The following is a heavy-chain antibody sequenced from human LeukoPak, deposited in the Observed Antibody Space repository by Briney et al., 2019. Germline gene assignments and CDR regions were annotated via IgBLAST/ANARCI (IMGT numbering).Heavy chain of an antibody. V-gene: IGHV4-30-4*01. CDR2: IYYSGST. J-gene: IGHJ4*02. Sequence: PLETLSLTCTVSGGSISSGDYYWSWIRQPPGKGLEWIGYIYYSGSTYYNPSLKSRVTISVDTSKNQFSLKLSSVTAADTAVYYCASGSYGEVFDYWGQGTLVTVSS. CDR1: GGSISSGDYY. D-gene: IGHD4-17*01. CDR3: ASGSYGEVFDY.